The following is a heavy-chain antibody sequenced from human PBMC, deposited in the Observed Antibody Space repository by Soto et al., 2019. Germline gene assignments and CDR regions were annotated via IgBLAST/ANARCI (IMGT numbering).Heavy chain of an antibody. Sequence: SETLSLTCAVYGGSFSGYYWSWIRQPPGKGLEWIGEINHSGSTNYNPSLKSRVTISVDTSKNQFSLKLSSVTAADTAVYYCARGAGSSRNHHYYYYGMDVWGQGTTVTVSS. CDR2: INHSGST. CDR3: ARGAGSSRNHHYYYYGMDV. V-gene: IGHV4-34*01. D-gene: IGHD1-26*01. CDR1: GGSFSGYY. J-gene: IGHJ6*02.